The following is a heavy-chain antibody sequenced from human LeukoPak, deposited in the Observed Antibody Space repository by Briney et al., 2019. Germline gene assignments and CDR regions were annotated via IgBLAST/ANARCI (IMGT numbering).Heavy chain of an antibody. CDR2: IYSGGST. Sequence: PGGSLSLSCAASGFTGSSNYMSWVRQAPGKGLEWVSVIYSGGSTYYADSVKGRFTISRDISKNTLYLQMNGLRAEDTAVYYCARGKVEGDSSGRRAFDMWGQGTMVTVSS. CDR3: ARGKVEGDSSGRRAFDM. V-gene: IGHV3-53*01. D-gene: IGHD3-22*01. J-gene: IGHJ3*02. CDR1: GFTGSSNY.